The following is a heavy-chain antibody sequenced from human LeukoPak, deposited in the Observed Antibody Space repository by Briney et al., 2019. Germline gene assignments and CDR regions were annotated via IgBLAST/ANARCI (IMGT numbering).Heavy chain of an antibody. CDR2: SHYSGTT. J-gene: IGHJ3*01. CDR3: ARSASTSSRSAFDC. D-gene: IGHD2-2*01. CDR1: GGSISSYY. V-gene: IGHV4-59*01. Sequence: SETLSLTCTTSGGSISSYYWSWIRQPPGKGLEWIGYSHYSGTTNYNPSLRSRVTISVDTSKNQFSLTLSSVTAADTAVYYCARSASTSSRSAFDCWGQGTVVTVSS.